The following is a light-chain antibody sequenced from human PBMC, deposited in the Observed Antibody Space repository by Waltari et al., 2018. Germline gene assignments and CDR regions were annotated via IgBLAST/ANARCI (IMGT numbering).Light chain of an antibody. V-gene: IGLV2-14*01. J-gene: IGLJ2*01. CDR3: TSFASGSTVL. CDR1: SSDVGGYNS. Sequence: QSALTQPASVSGSPGQSITISCTGTSSDVGGYNSVSWYQHLPGKAPKLMIFEVSNRPSGISNRFPGSKAGNTASLTISGLQAEDEADYYCTSFASGSTVLFGVGTKLTVL. CDR2: EVS.